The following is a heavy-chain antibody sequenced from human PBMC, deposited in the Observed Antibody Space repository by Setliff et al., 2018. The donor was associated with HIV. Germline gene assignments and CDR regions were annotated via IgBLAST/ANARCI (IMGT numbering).Heavy chain of an antibody. Sequence: ASVKVSCKASGYTFTSYDINWVRQATGQGLEWMGWMNPNSGNTGYAQKFQGRVTMTRNTSISTAYMELSSLRSEDTAVYYCARVATGPESFDIWGQGTMVTVSS. CDR1: GYTFTSYD. CDR3: ARVATGPESFDI. J-gene: IGHJ3*02. CDR2: MNPNSGNT. D-gene: IGHD3-9*01. V-gene: IGHV1-8*02.